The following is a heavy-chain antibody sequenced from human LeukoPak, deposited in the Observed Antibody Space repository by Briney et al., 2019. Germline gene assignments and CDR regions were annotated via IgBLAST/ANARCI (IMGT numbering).Heavy chain of an antibody. V-gene: IGHV3-21*04. CDR2: ISSSSSYI. Sequence: PGGSLRLSCAASGFTFSSYSMNWVRQAPGKGLEWVSSISSSSSYIYYADSVKGRFTISRDNAKNSLYLQMNSLRAEDTAIYYCARESAMAVAGNDYWGQGTLVTVSS. J-gene: IGHJ4*02. D-gene: IGHD6-19*01. CDR3: ARESAMAVAGNDY. CDR1: GFTFSSYS.